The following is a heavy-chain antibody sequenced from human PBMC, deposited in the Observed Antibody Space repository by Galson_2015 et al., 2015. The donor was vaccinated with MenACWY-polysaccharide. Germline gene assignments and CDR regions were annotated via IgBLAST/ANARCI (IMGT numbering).Heavy chain of an antibody. D-gene: IGHD2/OR15-2a*01. CDR3: ARRLRIMSDDYYFDY. J-gene: IGHJ4*02. CDR1: GGSASGSSYY. V-gene: IGHV4-39*01. Sequence: ETLSLTCTVSGGSASGSSYYWGWIRQPPGKGLEWIGSIYYSGSTYYNPSLKSRVTLSVDTSKNQFSLKLRSVTAADTAVYYCARRLRIMSDDYYFDYWGQGTLVTVSS. CDR2: IYYSGST.